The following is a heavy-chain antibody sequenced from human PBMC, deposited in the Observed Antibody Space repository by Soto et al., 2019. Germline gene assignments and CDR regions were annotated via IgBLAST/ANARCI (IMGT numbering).Heavy chain of an antibody. CDR1: GYTFTAYH. CDR2: INPKFGDT. CDR3: ARNLDYYYGRGSGNGHGV. D-gene: IGHD3-10*01. V-gene: IGHV1-2*02. Sequence: QVQLVQSGAEVKEPGDSVRVSCEASGYTFTAYHIHWVRQAPGQGLEWMGWINPKFGDTTYAQDCQGRVSMTRYMYISPVSMELSRLTSDDTAIYYCARNLDYYYGRGSGNGHGVWGQGTTVTVFS. J-gene: IGHJ6*02.